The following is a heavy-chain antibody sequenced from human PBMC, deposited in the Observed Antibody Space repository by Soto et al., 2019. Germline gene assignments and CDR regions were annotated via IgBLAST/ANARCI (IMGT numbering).Heavy chain of an antibody. CDR1: GYTFTGYY. CDR2: INPNSGGT. V-gene: IGHV1-2*02. Sequence: ASVKVSCKASGYTFTGYYTHWVRQAPGQGXEWMGWINPNSGGTNYAQKFQGRVTMTRDTSISTAYMELSRLRSDDTAVYYCARAVDYYDSSGYSRAFDIWRQRKMVTVSS. D-gene: IGHD3-22*01. J-gene: IGHJ3*02. CDR3: ARAVDYYDSSGYSRAFDI.